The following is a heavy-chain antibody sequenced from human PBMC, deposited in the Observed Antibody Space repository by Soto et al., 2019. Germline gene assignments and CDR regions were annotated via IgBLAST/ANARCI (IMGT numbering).Heavy chain of an antibody. J-gene: IGHJ4*02. CDR3: ARRYGWLYFDY. CDR1: GDSISSSNYF. Sequence: QPQLQESGPGLVKPWETLSLTCTVSGDSISSSNYFWGWIRQPPGTGLEWIGTIFYSGSTYYNPPLKRLSTISVDTSKIRFTPRLISVTSADTALYYCARRYGWLYFDYWGQGSLVTVSS. V-gene: IGHV4-39*01. D-gene: IGHD6-19*01. CDR2: IFYSGST.